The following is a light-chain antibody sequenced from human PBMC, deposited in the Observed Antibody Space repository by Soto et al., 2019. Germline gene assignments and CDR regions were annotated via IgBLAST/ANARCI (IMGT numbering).Light chain of an antibody. J-gene: IGKJ4*01. CDR2: DAS. CDR3: QQFSSYPLT. Sequence: EFVLTQSPGTLSLSPGERATLSCRASQTVRNNYLAWYQQKPGQAPRLLIYDASSRATGIPDRFSGGRSGTDFTLTISRLETEDFAVYYCQQFSSYPLTFGGGTKVEIK. CDR1: QTVRNNY. V-gene: IGKV3-20*01.